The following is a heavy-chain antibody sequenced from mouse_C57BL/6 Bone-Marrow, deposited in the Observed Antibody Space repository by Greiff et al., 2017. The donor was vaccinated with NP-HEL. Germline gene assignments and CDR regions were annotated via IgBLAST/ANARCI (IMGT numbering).Heavy chain of an antibody. CDR3: ARYSFAY. CDR2: IYPGDGDT. J-gene: IGHJ3*01. CDR1: GYAFSSSW. V-gene: IGHV1-82*01. Sequence: VQLQESGPELVKPGASVKISCKASGYAFSSSWMNWVKQRPGKGLEWIGRIYPGDGDTNYNGKFKGKATLTADKSSSTAYMQLSSLTSEDSAVYFCARYSFAYWGQGTLVTVSA.